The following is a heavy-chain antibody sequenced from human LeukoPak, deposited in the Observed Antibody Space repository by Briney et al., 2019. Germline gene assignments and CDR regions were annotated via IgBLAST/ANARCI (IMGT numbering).Heavy chain of an antibody. CDR3: ARDMGLRRSQYYFDY. CDR2: IYYSGST. D-gene: IGHD4-23*01. Sequence: SETLSLTCTVSGDSISSSSYYWGWIRQPPGKGLEWIGSIYYSGSTYCSPSLKSRVTISVDTSKNQFSLKVSSVPAADTAVYYCARDMGLRRSQYYFDYWGQGTLVTVSS. V-gene: IGHV4-39*02. J-gene: IGHJ4*02. CDR1: GDSISSSSYY.